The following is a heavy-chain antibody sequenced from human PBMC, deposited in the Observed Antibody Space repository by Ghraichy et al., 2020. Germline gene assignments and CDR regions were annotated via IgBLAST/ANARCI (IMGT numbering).Heavy chain of an antibody. V-gene: IGHV4-61*01. J-gene: IGHJ5*02. CDR3: ARDRGSSWSEKHENWFDP. CDR1: GGSVSSGSYY. CDR2: IYYSGST. D-gene: IGHD6-13*01. Sequence: SETLSLTCTVSGGSVSSGSYYWSWIRQPPGKGLEWIGYIYYSGSTNYNPSLKSRVTISVDTSKNQFSLKLSSVTAADTAVYYCARDRGSSWSEKHENWFDPWGQGTLVTVSS.